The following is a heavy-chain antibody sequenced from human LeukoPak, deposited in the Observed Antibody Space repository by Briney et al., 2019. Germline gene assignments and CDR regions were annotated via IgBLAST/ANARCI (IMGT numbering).Heavy chain of an antibody. D-gene: IGHD3-16*02. V-gene: IGHV4-34*01. CDR3: ARGRYSNKYYFDY. J-gene: IGHJ4*02. Sequence: SETLSLTCAVYGGSFSGYYWSWIRQPPGKGLEWIGEINHGGSTNYNPSLKSRVTISVDTSKNQLSLELSSVTAADTAVYYCARGRYSNKYYFDYWGQGTLVTVSS. CDR1: GGSFSGYY. CDR2: INHGGST.